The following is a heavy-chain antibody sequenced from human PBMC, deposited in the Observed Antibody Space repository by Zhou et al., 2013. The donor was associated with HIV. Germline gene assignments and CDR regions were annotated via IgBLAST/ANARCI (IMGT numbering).Heavy chain of an antibody. CDR1: GYTLADLA. CDR2: IIPILGTT. J-gene: IGHJ6*03. Sequence: QVQLAQSGAEVKPPGASVKVSCKVFGYTLADLAIHWVRLPPGQGLEWMGGIIPILGTTNYAQKFQDRVTITTDESTSTAYMELSSLRSADTAVYYCARGGEHIYYYYMDVWGKGTTVTVSS. V-gene: IGHV1-69*05. CDR3: ARGGEHIYYYYMDV.